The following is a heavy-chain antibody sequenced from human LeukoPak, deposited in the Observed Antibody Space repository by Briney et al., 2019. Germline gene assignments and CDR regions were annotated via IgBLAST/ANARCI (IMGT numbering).Heavy chain of an antibody. CDR3: ARGELLPHDYYYYGMDV. CDR2: ISGSGGGT. Sequence: GGSLRLSCAASGFTFSSYAMSWVRQAPGKGLEWVSAISGSGGGTYYADSVKGRFTISRDNSKNTLYLQMNSLRAEDTAVYYCARGELLPHDYYYYGMDVWGRGTTVTVSS. V-gene: IGHV3-23*01. J-gene: IGHJ6*02. D-gene: IGHD1-26*01. CDR1: GFTFSSYA.